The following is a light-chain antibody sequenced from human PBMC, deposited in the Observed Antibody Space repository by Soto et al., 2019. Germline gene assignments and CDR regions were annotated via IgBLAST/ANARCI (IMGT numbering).Light chain of an antibody. V-gene: IGKV3-11*01. CDR1: QSVNN. Sequence: EIVLTQSPATLSLSPGEGVTLSCRASQSVNNLAWYQQKPGQAPRLLIYDASNRATGLPARVSASGSGTDFTLTITYLEPEDVAIYYCQQRANSPLSFGGGTKGEIK. CDR3: QQRANSPLS. CDR2: DAS. J-gene: IGKJ4*01.